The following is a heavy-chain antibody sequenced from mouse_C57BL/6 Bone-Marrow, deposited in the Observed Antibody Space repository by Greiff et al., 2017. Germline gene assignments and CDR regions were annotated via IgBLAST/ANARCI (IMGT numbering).Heavy chain of an antibody. Sequence: QVQLQQSGAELVKPGASVKIPCKASGYAFSSYWMHWVKQRPGKSLEWIGQIYPGDGDTNYKGKFKGKATLTADKSSSTAYMQLSSLTSDDAAVYFGARGAYWGQGTMVTVSA. CDR2: IYPGDGDT. J-gene: IGHJ3*01. CDR1: GYAFSSYW. CDR3: ARGAY. V-gene: IGHV1-80*01.